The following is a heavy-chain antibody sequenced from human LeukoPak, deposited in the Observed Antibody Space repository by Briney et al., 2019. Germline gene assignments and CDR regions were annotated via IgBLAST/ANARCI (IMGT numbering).Heavy chain of an antibody. Sequence: GGSLRLSXAASGFTFGSYWMSWVRQAPGKGLEWLANIKQDGSEKYYVDSVKGRFTISRDNAKNSLYLQMNSLRAEDTAVYYCAREGQWLVFDYWGQGTLVTVSS. CDR3: AREGQWLVFDY. J-gene: IGHJ4*02. CDR2: IKQDGSEK. V-gene: IGHV3-7*01. CDR1: GFTFGSYW. D-gene: IGHD6-19*01.